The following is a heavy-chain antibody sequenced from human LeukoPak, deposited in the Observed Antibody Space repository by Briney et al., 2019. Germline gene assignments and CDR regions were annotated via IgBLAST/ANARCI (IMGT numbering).Heavy chain of an antibody. CDR2: INAGNGNT. CDR3: ARSSVWGSSSGRDGMDV. CDR1: GYTFTSYA. Sequence: ASVKVSCKASGYTFTSYATHWVRQAPGQRLEWMGWINAGNGNTKYSQKFQGRVTITRDTSASTAYMELSSLRSEDTAVYYCARSSVWGSSSGRDGMDVWGQGTTVTVSS. J-gene: IGHJ6*02. D-gene: IGHD6-13*01. V-gene: IGHV1-3*01.